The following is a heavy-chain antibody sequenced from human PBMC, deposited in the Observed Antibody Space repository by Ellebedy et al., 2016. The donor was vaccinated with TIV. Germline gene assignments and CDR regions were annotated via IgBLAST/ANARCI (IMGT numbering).Heavy chain of an antibody. D-gene: IGHD6-19*01. Sequence: GGSLRLSCAVSGFTFADYTVHWVRQAPGQGLDWVSLISWGGGTTHYADSVKGRFTISRDDSENSLYLQMNSLSTEDTALYYCARGYRWLPLNYWGQGTLVTVSS. J-gene: IGHJ4*02. V-gene: IGHV3-43*01. CDR2: ISWGGGTT. CDR3: ARGYRWLPLNY. CDR1: GFTFADYT.